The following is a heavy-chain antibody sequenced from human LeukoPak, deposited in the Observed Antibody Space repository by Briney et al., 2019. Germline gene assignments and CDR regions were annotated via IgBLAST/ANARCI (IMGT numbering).Heavy chain of an antibody. CDR2: IYYSGST. Sequence: SETLSLTCTVSGRSISSYYWSWIRQPPGKGLEWIGYIYYSGSTNYNPSLKSRVTISVDTSKNQFSLKLSSVTAADTAVYYCARLIAAAGDNWFDPWGQGTLVTVSS. D-gene: IGHD6-13*01. CDR1: GRSISSYY. CDR3: ARLIAAAGDNWFDP. J-gene: IGHJ5*02. V-gene: IGHV4-59*08.